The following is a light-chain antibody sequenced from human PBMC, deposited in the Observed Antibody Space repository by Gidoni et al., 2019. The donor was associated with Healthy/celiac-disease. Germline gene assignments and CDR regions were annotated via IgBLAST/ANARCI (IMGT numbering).Light chain of an antibody. CDR2: CKN. CDR1: SLRSYY. Sequence: SSELTQDPAVSVAVGQTVRITCQGDSLRSYYASWYQQKPGPATVLVIYCKNNRPSGIPDRFSGSSSGNTASLTITGAQAEDEADYYCNSRDSSGNHLVFGGGTKLTVL. CDR3: NSRDSSGNHLV. V-gene: IGLV3-19*01. J-gene: IGLJ3*02.